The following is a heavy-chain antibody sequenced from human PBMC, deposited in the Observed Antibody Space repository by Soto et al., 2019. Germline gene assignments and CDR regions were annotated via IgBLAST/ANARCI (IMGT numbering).Heavy chain of an antibody. CDR3: ARDWRSSSPSAFDD. CDR1: GFTFSSYG. CDR2: IWYDGTNK. V-gene: IGHV3-33*01. Sequence: PGGSLRLSCAASGFTFSSYGIHWVRQAPGKGLEWVALIWYDGTNKYYGDSVKGRFTISRDNSKNTLYLQMSSLRAEDTAMYYCARDWRSSSPSAFDDRGQGTLVTVSS. J-gene: IGHJ4*02. D-gene: IGHD6-6*01.